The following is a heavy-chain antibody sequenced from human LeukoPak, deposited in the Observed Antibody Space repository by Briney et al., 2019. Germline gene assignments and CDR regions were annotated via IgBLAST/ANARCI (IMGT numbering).Heavy chain of an antibody. V-gene: IGHV4-31*03. J-gene: IGHJ4*02. Sequence: SQTLSLTCTVSGGSISSGGYYWSWIRQHPGKGLEWIGYIYYSGSTYYNPSLKSRVTISVDTSKNQFSLKLSSVTAADTAVYYCARYGSGNYYHRGFDSWGQGTLVTVSS. CDR2: IYYSGST. CDR3: ARYGSGNYYHRGFDS. CDR1: GGSISSGGYY. D-gene: IGHD3-10*01.